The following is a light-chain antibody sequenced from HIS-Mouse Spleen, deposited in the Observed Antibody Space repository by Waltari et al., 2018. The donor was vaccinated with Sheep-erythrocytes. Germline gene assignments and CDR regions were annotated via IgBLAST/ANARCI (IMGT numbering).Light chain of an antibody. CDR3: CSYAGSSTPWV. V-gene: IGLV2-23*01. CDR1: SSDVGSYNL. CDR2: EGS. J-gene: IGLJ3*02. Sequence: QSALTQPASVSGSPGQSITISCTGTSSDVGSYNLVSWYQQHPGKAPKPMIYEGSKRPSGVSNRFSNRFSGLQAEDEADYYCCSYAGSSTPWVFGGGTKLTVL.